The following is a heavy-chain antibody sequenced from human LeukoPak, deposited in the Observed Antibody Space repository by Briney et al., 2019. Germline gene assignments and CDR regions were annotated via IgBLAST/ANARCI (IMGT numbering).Heavy chain of an antibody. Sequence: PSETLSLTCTVSGGSISSSSYYWGWIRQPPGKGLEWIGSIYYSGSTYYNPSLKSPVTISVDTSKNQFSLKLSSVTAADTAVYYCARMGVVQSWFDPWGQGTLVTVSS. CDR3: ARMGVVQSWFDP. V-gene: IGHV4-39*01. J-gene: IGHJ5*02. CDR2: IYYSGST. CDR1: GGSISSSSYY. D-gene: IGHD3-3*01.